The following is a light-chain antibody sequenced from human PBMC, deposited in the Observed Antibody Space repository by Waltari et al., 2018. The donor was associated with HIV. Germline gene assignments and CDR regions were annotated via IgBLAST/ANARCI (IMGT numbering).Light chain of an antibody. V-gene: IGLV1-40*01. Sequence: TGSSSNIGANYDVHWYQHLPGTAPKLLIYGNIYRPSGVPDRFSASKSVTSASLAITGLQADDEADYYCQSYDSSLSGWVFGGGTKLTV. J-gene: IGLJ3*02. CDR3: QSYDSSLSGWV. CDR1: SSNIGANYD. CDR2: GNI.